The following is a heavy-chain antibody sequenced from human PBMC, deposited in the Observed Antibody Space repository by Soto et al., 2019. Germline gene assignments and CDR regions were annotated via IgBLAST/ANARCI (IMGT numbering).Heavy chain of an antibody. CDR1: GFTFSSYA. J-gene: IGHJ4*02. Sequence: QVQLVESGGGVVQPGRSLRLSCAASGFTFSSYAMHWVRQAPGKGLEWVAVISYDGSNKYYADSVKGRFTISRDNSKNTLYLQMNSLRAEDTAVYYCARGARSGRGAGDYWGQGTLVTVSS. D-gene: IGHD1-26*01. CDR2: ISYDGSNK. CDR3: ARGARSGRGAGDY. V-gene: IGHV3-30-3*01.